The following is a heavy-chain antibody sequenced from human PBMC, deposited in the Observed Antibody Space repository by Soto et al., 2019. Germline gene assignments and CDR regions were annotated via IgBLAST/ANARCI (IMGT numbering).Heavy chain of an antibody. CDR3: ARGLYYYDSSGYYSP. V-gene: IGHV3-21*01. Sequence: EVQLVESGGGLVKPGGSLRLSCAASGFTFSSYNMNWVRQAPGKGLEWVSSISSSSSYIYYADSVKGRFTISRDNAKNSLYLQLNSLRAEDTAVYYCARGLYYYDSSGYYSPWGQGTLVTVSS. J-gene: IGHJ5*02. D-gene: IGHD3-22*01. CDR2: ISSSSSYI. CDR1: GFTFSSYN.